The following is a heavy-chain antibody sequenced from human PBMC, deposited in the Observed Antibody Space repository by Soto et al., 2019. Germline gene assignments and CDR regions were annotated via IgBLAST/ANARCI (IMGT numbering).Heavy chain of an antibody. D-gene: IGHD3-9*01. V-gene: IGHV3-11*06. CDR1: GFPFSDYY. CDR3: ASGRTDILTGCFDY. Sequence: GGSLRLSRAAPGFPFSDYYMSWIRQAPGKGLEWVSYISSSSSYTNYADSVKGRFTISRDNAKNSLYLQMNSLRAEDTAVYYCASGRTDILTGCFDYWGQGTLVTVSS. J-gene: IGHJ4*02. CDR2: ISSSSSYT.